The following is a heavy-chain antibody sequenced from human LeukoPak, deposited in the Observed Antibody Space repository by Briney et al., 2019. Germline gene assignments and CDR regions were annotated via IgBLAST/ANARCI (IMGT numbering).Heavy chain of an antibody. CDR2: ISGSGGST. J-gene: IGHJ5*01. D-gene: IGHD6-13*01. Sequence: GGSLRLSXAASGFTFSSYAMSWVRQAPGKGMEWVSAISGSGGSTYYADSVQGRFTISRDNSKNTLYPQMNSLRAEDTAVYYCAKDYRYAIAAAGRQYNWFDSWGQGTLVTVSS. CDR3: AKDYRYAIAAAGRQYNWFDS. V-gene: IGHV3-23*01. CDR1: GFTFSSYA.